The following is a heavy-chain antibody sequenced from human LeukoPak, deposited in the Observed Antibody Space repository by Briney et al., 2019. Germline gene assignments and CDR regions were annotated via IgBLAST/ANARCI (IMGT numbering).Heavy chain of an antibody. Sequence: GRSLRLSCAASGFSIDDYAMHWVRQAPGKGLEWVSGISWNSGSVGYADSVKGRFTISRDNAKNSLYLQMNSLRAEDTALYYCAKDQWLGSWGQGTLVTVSS. CDR2: ISWNSGSV. V-gene: IGHV3-9*01. CDR3: AKDQWLGS. CDR1: GFSIDDYA. D-gene: IGHD6-19*01. J-gene: IGHJ4*02.